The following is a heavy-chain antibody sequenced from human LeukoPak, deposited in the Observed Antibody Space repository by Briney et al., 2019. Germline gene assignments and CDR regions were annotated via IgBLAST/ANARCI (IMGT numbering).Heavy chain of an antibody. CDR2: IYYSGST. D-gene: IGHD3-22*01. V-gene: IGHV4-31*03. Sequence: SQTLSLTCTVSGGSISSAISYWNWIRQHPGKGLEWIGYIYYSGSTYYNPSLKSRVTISVDTSKNQFSLKLSSVTAADTAVYYCARVSGDSSGYRPYYFDYWGQGTLVTVSS. CDR3: ARVSGDSSGYRPYYFDY. J-gene: IGHJ4*02. CDR1: GGSISSAISY.